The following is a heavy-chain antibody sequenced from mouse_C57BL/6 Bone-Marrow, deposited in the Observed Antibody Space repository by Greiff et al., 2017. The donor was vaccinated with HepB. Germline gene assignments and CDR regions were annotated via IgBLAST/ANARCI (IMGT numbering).Heavy chain of an antibody. CDR1: GFTFSSYA. CDR2: ISDGGSYT. J-gene: IGHJ3*01. D-gene: IGHD2-3*01. V-gene: IGHV5-4*03. Sequence: EVKLMESGGGLVKPGGSLKLSCAASGFTFSSYAMSWVRQTPEKRLEWVATISDGGSYTYYPDNVTGRFTISRDNAKNNLYLPMSHLKSEDTAMYYCARDENDGYQGPGGPWFAYWGQGTLVTVSA. CDR3: ARDENDGYQGPGGPWFAY.